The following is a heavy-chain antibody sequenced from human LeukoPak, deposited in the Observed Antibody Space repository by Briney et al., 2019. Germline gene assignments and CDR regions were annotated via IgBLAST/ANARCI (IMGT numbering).Heavy chain of an antibody. Sequence: SETLSLTCTVSGGSISSGGYYWSWIRQHPGKGLEWIGYIYCSGSTYYNPSLKSRVTISVDTSKNQFSLKLSSVTAADTAVYYCARGDWFTWFDPWGQGTLVTVSS. J-gene: IGHJ5*02. CDR2: IYCSGST. D-gene: IGHD3-9*01. V-gene: IGHV4-31*03. CDR3: ARGDWFTWFDP. CDR1: GGSISSGGYY.